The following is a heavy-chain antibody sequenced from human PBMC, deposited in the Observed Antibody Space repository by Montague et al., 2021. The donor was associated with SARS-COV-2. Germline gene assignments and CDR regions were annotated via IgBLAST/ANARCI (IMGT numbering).Heavy chain of an antibody. CDR3: ARGSIPAPVPFDS. V-gene: IGHV4-38-2*02. D-gene: IGHD2-2*01. CDR2: IYHSGST. J-gene: IGHJ4*02. Sequence: SETLSLTCTVSGYSISTGYYWGWIRQPPGKGLEWIGTIYHSGSTYFNPSLKSRVTISVDTSKNQFSLNLSSVTAADTAVYYCARGSIPAPVPFDSWGPGTQVPVSS. CDR1: GYSISTGYY.